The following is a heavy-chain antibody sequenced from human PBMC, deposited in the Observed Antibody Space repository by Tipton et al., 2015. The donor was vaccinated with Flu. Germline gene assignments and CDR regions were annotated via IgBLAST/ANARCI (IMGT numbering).Heavy chain of an antibody. Sequence: TLSLTCTVSGGSISSSDYYWGWIRQPPGKGLEWIGSISYSGSTYYNPSLKSRVTISVDTSKNQFSLKLSSVTAADTALYYCTRDLRGYSGYTGGDAFDMWGQGIMVTVSS. V-gene: IGHV4-39*07. CDR3: TRDLRGYSGYTGGDAFDM. CDR2: ISYSGST. D-gene: IGHD5-12*01. J-gene: IGHJ3*02. CDR1: GGSISSSDYY.